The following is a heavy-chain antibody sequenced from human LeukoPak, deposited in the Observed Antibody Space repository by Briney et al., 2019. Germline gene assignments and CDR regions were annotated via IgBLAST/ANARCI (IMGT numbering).Heavy chain of an antibody. CDR3: AKGHYYDSSGYYYFDY. J-gene: IGHJ4*02. V-gene: IGHV3-30*02. CDR1: GFTFSSYG. Sequence: GGSLRLSCAASGFTFSSYGMHWVRQAPGKGLEWVAFIRYDGSNKYYADSVKGRFTISSDNSKNTLYLQMNSLRAEDTAVYYCAKGHYYDSSGYYYFDYWGQGTLVTVSS. D-gene: IGHD3-22*01. CDR2: IRYDGSNK.